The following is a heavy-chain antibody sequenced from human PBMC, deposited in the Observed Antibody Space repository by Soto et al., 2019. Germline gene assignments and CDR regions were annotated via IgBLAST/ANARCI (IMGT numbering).Heavy chain of an antibody. V-gene: IGHV5-51*01. CDR3: ARLFGYSSDYYYGIDV. CDR2: IYPGDSDT. J-gene: IGHJ6*02. D-gene: IGHD5-12*01. Sequence: GESLKISFTGSGYNFPYQLICWVRQTPVKGLEWMGIIYPGDSDTRSSPSFQGQVTFPADRSISNAYLQWTSVKAAGAAIYYCARLFGYSSDYYYGIDVRGQGTTVTVSS. CDR1: GYNFPYQL.